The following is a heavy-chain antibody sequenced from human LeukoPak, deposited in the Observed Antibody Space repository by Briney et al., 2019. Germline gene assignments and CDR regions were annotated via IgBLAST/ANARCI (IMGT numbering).Heavy chain of an antibody. CDR2: ISSSSSTI. J-gene: IGHJ4*02. CDR1: GFTFSSYS. D-gene: IGHD3-16*02. V-gene: IGHV3-48*01. CDR3: ARAPEMYYDYVWGSYRSFFDY. Sequence: GGSLRLSCAASGFTFSSYSMNWVRQAPGKGLEWVSYISSSSSTIYYADSVKGRFTISRDNAKNSLYLQMNSLRAEDTAVYCCARAPEMYYDYVWGSYRSFFDYWGQGTLVTVSS.